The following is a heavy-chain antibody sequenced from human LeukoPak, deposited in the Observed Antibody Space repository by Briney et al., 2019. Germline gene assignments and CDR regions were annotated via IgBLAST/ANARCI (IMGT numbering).Heavy chain of an antibody. V-gene: IGHV3-7*03. CDR1: GFTFNSYW. CDR2: VKEDGSEQ. Sequence: GGSLRLSCAASGFTFNSYWMSWVRQAPGKGLEWVASVKEDGSEQYYVDSVRGRFIISRDNAKNTLYLQMNSLRAEDTAVYYCAKEGPKSIAATGYYMDVWGKGTTVTISS. D-gene: IGHD6-25*01. CDR3: AKEGPKSIAATGYYMDV. J-gene: IGHJ6*03.